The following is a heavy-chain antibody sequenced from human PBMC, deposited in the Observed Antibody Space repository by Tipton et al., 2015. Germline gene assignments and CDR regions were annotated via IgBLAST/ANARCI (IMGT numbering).Heavy chain of an antibody. D-gene: IGHD3-3*01. Sequence: TLSLTCTVSGGSMSSYYWSWIRQPPGKGLEWIGYIYYSGSTNYNPSLKSRLTISIDTSKNQFSLKLSSVTAADTAVYYCARGQTYYAFWSGYHNWFDPWGQGTLVTVSS. CDR1: GGSMSSYY. V-gene: IGHV4-59*01. CDR3: ARGQTYYAFWSGYHNWFDP. J-gene: IGHJ5*02. CDR2: IYYSGST.